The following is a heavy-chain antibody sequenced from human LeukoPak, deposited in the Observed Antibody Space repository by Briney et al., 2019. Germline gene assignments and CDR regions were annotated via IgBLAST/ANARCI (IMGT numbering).Heavy chain of an antibody. V-gene: IGHV1-24*01. CDR2: FDPEDGET. Sequence: ASVKVSCKVSGYTLTELSMHWVRQAPGKGLEWMGGFDPEDGETIYAQKFQGRVTMTEDTSTDTAYMELSSLRSEDTAVYYCARSNNFWSGYYPTDARYYCYYMDVWGKGTTVTVSS. CDR1: GYTLTELS. CDR3: ARSNNFWSGYYPTDARYYCYYMDV. J-gene: IGHJ6*03. D-gene: IGHD3-3*01.